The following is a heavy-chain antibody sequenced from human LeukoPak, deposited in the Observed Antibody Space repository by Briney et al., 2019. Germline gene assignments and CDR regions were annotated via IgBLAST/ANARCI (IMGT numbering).Heavy chain of an antibody. CDR1: GGSFTPYY. Sequence: SETLSLTCTVSGGSFTPYYWSWIRQPPGKGLEWIGHISYSGSTNYNPSLKSRVTISVDTSKNQFSLKLSSVTAADTAVYYCARQVGSYGDQAFDYWGQGTLVTVSS. J-gene: IGHJ4*02. CDR3: ARQVGSYGDQAFDY. V-gene: IGHV4-59*08. CDR2: ISYSGST. D-gene: IGHD4-17*01.